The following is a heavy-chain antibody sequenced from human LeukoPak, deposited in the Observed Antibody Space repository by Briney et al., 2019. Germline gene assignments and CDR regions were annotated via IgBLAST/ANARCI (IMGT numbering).Heavy chain of an antibody. J-gene: IGHJ3*02. CDR3: ARVGATPDDAFDI. CDR2: MNPNSGNT. Sequence: ASVKVSCKASGYTFTSYDINWVRQATGQGLEWMGWMNPNSGNTGYAQKFQGRVTITRNTSISTAYMELSRLRSEDTAVYYCARVGATPDDAFDIWGQGTMVTVSS. D-gene: IGHD1-26*01. CDR1: GYTFTSYD. V-gene: IGHV1-8*03.